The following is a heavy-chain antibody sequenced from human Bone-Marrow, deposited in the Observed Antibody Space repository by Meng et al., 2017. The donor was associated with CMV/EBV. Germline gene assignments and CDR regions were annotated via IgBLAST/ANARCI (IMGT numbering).Heavy chain of an antibody. CDR2: INHSGST. CDR3: ARDSGRYYDFWSGYYTSYYYGMDV. J-gene: IGHJ6*02. V-gene: IGHV4-34*01. CDR1: GGSFSGYY. D-gene: IGHD3-3*01. Sequence: SQTLSLTCAVYGGSFSGYYWSWIRQPPGKGLEWIGEINHSGSTNYNPSLKSRVTISVDTSKNQFSLKLSSVTAADTAVYYCARDSGRYYDFWSGYYTSYYYGMDVWGQGTTVTVSS.